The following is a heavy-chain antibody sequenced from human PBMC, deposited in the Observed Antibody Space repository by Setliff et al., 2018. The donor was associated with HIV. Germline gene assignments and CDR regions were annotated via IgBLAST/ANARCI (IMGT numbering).Heavy chain of an antibody. CDR1: GGSINSRSYY. J-gene: IGHJ4*02. Sequence: ASETLSLTCTVSGGSINSRSYYWAWIRQPPGKGLEWVASTYFSGTPYYNPSLKNRVTISVDTSKNQFSLKLSSVTAADTAVYYCARRGMWSYETGGNPTATFDYWGQGVLVTVSS. V-gene: IGHV4-39*01. CDR2: TYFSGTP. CDR3: ARRGMWSYETGGNPTATFDY. D-gene: IGHD2-8*02.